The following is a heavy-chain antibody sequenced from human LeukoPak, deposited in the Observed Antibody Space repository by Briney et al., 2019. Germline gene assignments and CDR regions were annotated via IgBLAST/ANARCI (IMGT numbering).Heavy chain of an antibody. J-gene: IGHJ5*02. CDR1: GGTFSSYA. CDR3: ARDRVMITFGGVIEDNWFDP. V-gene: IGHV1-69*13. Sequence: SVKVSCKASGGTFSSYAISWVRQAPVHGLECMGGIIPIFGTANYAQKFQGRVTITADGSTSTAYMELSSLRSEDKAVYYCARDRVMITFGGVIEDNWFDPWGQGTLVTVSS. D-gene: IGHD3-16*02. CDR2: IIPIFGTA.